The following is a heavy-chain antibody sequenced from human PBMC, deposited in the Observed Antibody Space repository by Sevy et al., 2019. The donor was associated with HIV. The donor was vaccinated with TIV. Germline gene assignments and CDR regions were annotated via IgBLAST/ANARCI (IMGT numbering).Heavy chain of an antibody. CDR2: ISGSGGST. J-gene: IGHJ3*02. D-gene: IGHD2-21*01. Sequence: GGSLRLSCAASGFTFSSYGMHWVRQAPGKGLEWVSIISGSGGSTYYADSVKGRFTISRDNSKNTLNLQMNSLRAEDTAVYYCAKLYCGGDCYGRGSGNDAFDIWGQGTMVTVSS. CDR1: GFTFSSYG. V-gene: IGHV3-23*01. CDR3: AKLYCGGDCYGRGSGNDAFDI.